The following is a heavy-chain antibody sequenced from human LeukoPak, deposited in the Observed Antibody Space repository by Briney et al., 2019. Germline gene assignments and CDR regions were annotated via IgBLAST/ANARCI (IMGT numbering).Heavy chain of an antibody. CDR3: ARPLHYDSSGYRMGFDY. CDR2: ISWNSGSI. D-gene: IGHD3-22*01. V-gene: IGHV3-9*01. CDR1: GFTFDDYA. J-gene: IGHJ4*02. Sequence: PGRSLRLSCAASGFTFDDYAMHWVRQAPGKGLEWVSGISWNSGSIGYADSVKGRFTISRDNAKNSLYLQMNSLRAEDTAVYYCARPLHYDSSGYRMGFDYWGQGTLVTVSS.